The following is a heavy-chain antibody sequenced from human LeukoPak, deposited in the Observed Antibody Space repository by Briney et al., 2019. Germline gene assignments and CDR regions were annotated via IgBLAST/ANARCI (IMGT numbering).Heavy chain of an antibody. CDR3: ARVRHYGSASYPGY. D-gene: IGHD3-10*01. J-gene: IGHJ1*01. V-gene: IGHV3-30*04. CDR1: GFTFSSYA. CDR2: ISYDGSNK. Sequence: GWSLRVSCAAPGFTFSSYAMHWVRQAPGKGLEWVAVISYDGSNKYYADSVKGRFTISRDNSKNTLYLQMNSLRAEDTAMYYCARVRHYGSASYPGYWGQDYRDTVSS.